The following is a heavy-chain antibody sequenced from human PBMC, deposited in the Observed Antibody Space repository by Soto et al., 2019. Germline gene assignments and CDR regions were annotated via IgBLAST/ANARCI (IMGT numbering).Heavy chain of an antibody. CDR2: IFPNDEK. CDR1: GFSLSNARLG. D-gene: IGHD5-18*01. V-gene: IGHV2-26*01. Sequence: GPTLVNPTETLTLTCTVSGFSLSNARLGVSWIRQPPGKALEWLAHIFPNDEKSYSTSLKSRLTISKDTSKSQVVLTITDMDPVDTATYYCARSSAMVSFFVYWGQGTLVTVSS. J-gene: IGHJ4*02. CDR3: ARSSAMVSFFVY.